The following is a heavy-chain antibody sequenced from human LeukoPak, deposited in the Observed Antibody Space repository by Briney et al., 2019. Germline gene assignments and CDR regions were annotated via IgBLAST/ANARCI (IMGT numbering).Heavy chain of an antibody. Sequence: SETLSLTCTVSGGSISSSSHYWGWIRQPPGKGLEWIGSIYYSGSIYYNPSLKSRVTISVDTSKNQFSLKLSSVTAADTAVYYCARRRAEYDSSAYYYVWFDPWGQGTLVTVSS. J-gene: IGHJ5*02. V-gene: IGHV4-39*01. D-gene: IGHD3-22*01. CDR3: ARRRAEYDSSAYYYVWFDP. CDR2: IYYSGSI. CDR1: GGSISSSSHY.